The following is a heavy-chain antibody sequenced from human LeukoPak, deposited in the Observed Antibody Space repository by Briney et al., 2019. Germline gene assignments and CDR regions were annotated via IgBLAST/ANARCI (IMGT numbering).Heavy chain of an antibody. D-gene: IGHD6-13*01. Sequence: GGSVRLSCAASGFTFSSYSMNWARQAPGKGREWVSSISSSSSYIYYADSVKGRFTISRDNAKNSLYLQMNSLRAEDTAVYYSARLEDSSSWYGAEYFQHWGQGTLVTVSS. CDR3: ARLEDSSSWYGAEYFQH. V-gene: IGHV3-21*01. J-gene: IGHJ1*01. CDR2: ISSSSSYI. CDR1: GFTFSSYS.